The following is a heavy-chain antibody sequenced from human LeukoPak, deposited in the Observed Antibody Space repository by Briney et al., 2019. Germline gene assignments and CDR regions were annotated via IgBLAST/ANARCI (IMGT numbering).Heavy chain of an antibody. Sequence: GGSLRLSCAASGFTFSSYSMNWVRQAPGKGLEGVSSISSSSSYIYYADSVKGRFTISRDNAKNSLYLQMNSLRAEDTAVYYCARGRVVVITWAYYYYYMDVWGKGTTVTVSS. J-gene: IGHJ6*03. CDR2: ISSSSSYI. V-gene: IGHV3-21*01. CDR3: ARGRVVVITWAYYYYYMDV. D-gene: IGHD3-22*01. CDR1: GFTFSSYS.